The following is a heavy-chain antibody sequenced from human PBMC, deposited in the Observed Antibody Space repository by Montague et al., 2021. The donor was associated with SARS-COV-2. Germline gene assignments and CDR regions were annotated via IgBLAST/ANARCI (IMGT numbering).Heavy chain of an antibody. CDR2: IYYSGST. J-gene: IGHJ4*02. CDR1: GGSISSYY. D-gene: IGHD6-19*01. V-gene: IGHV4-59*08. CDR3: ARGLEGYSSGWYWDY. Sequence: SETLSLTCTVSGGSISSYYWSWIRQPPGKGLEWIGYIYYSGSTNYNPSLKSRVTISVDTSKNQFSLKLGSVTAADTAVYYCARGLEGYSSGWYWDYWGQGTLVTVSS.